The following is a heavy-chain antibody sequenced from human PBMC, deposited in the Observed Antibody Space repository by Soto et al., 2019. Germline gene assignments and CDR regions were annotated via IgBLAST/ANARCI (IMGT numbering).Heavy chain of an antibody. D-gene: IGHD2-15*01. CDR3: ARHGYCNSGGCWGFGE. CDR2: IHNNGNT. V-gene: IGHV4-59*08. Sequence: QVQLQESGPGLVKPSETLSLTCTVSGASVSSYFWSWIRQPPGKGLEWIAYIHNNGNTDNNPSLKSRVTISIDTSKNQFSLKLSSVTAADTAVYYCARHGYCNSGGCWGFGEWGQGTLVTVS. J-gene: IGHJ4*02. CDR1: GASVSSYF.